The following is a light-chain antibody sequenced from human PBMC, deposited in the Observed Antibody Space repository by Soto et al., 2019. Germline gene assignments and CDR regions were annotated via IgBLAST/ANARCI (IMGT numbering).Light chain of an antibody. J-gene: IGKJ4*01. CDR3: QQYYIFTLT. CDR2: WAS. Sequence: DIVMTQSPDPLAVSLGERATINCKSSQSVLYSSNNKNYLAWYQQKPGQPPKLLIYWASTRESGVPDRFSGSGSGTDFSLTITGLQAEDVAVYECQQYYIFTLTVGGGTKVDIK. V-gene: IGKV4-1*01. CDR1: QSVLYSSNNKNY.